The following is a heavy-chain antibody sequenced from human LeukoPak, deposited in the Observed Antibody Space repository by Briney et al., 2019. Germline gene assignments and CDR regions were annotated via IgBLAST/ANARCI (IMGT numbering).Heavy chain of an antibody. CDR2: IKQDGSEK. V-gene: IGHV3-7*04. CDR1: GFTFSDYW. CDR3: VREYCSSPSCYLLEKRVDFDY. D-gene: IGHD2-2*01. Sequence: GGSLRLSCAAFGFTFSDYWMNWVRQAPGKGLEWVANIKQDGSEKYYVDPVKGRFTISRDNAKNCLFLKMNSLRAEDTAVYYCVREYCSSPSCYLLEKRVDFDYWGQGTLVTASS. J-gene: IGHJ4*02.